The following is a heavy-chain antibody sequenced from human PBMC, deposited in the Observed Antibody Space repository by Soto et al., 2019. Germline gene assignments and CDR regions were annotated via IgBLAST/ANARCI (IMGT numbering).Heavy chain of an antibody. CDR1: GGSISSYY. CDR3: ARAGMIGTNLDY. J-gene: IGHJ4*02. V-gene: IGHV4-59*01. CDR2: IYYSGST. Sequence: QVQLQESGPGLVKPSETLSLTCTVSGGSISSYYWSWIRQPPGKGLEWIGYIYYSGSTNYNPSLESRVTISVDTSKNQFSLKLSSVTAADTAVYYCARAGMIGTNLDYGGQGTLVTVSS. D-gene: IGHD1-7*01.